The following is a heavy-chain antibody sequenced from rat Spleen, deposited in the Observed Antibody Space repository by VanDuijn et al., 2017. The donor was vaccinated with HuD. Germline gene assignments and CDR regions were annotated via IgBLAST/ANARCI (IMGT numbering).Heavy chain of an antibody. D-gene: IGHD1-10*01. CDR1: GFTFSDNY. J-gene: IGHJ2*01. Sequence: EVQLVESGGGLVQPGTSLKLSCAASGFTFSDNYMAWVRQAPTKGLEWVASISHDGGRTYYRDSVKGRFTISRDNAKSSLYLQTDSLRSEDTATYYCSSNNFDYWGQGVMVTVSS. CDR2: ISHDGGRT. V-gene: IGHV5-20*01. CDR3: SSNNFDY.